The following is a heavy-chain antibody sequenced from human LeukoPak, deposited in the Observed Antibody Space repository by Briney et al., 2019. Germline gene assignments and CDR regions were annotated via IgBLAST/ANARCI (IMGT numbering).Heavy chain of an antibody. Sequence: GGSLRLSCAASGFTFSSYSMNWVRQAPGKGLEWVSSISSSSSYIYYADSVKGRFTISRDNAKNSVYLQMNSLRAEDTAVYYCARHLSGVTGYTYGRGIDYWGQGTLVTVSS. D-gene: IGHD5-18*01. CDR2: ISSSSSYI. CDR1: GFTFSSYS. V-gene: IGHV3-21*01. J-gene: IGHJ4*02. CDR3: ARHLSGVTGYTYGRGIDY.